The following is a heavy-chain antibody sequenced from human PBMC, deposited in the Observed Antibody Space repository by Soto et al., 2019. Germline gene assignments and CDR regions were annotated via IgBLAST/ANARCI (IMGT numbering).Heavy chain of an antibody. Sequence: PGGSLRLSCAASGFHFRSYGMHWVRQAPGKGLEWVAVISYDGSNKYYADSVKGRFTISRDNSKNTLYLQMNSLRAEDTAVYYCAKDRGPTVTNGLADYWGQGTLVTVS. V-gene: IGHV3-30*18. J-gene: IGHJ4*02. CDR2: ISYDGSNK. CDR1: GFHFRSYG. D-gene: IGHD4-4*01. CDR3: AKDRGPTVTNGLADY.